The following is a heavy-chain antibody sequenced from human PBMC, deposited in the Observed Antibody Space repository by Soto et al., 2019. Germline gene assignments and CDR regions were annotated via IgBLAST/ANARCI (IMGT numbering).Heavy chain of an antibody. V-gene: IGHV4-30-4*01. CDR3: ARERPDGSRLDP. J-gene: IGHJ5*02. Sequence: QVQLQESGPGLVKPSQTLSLTCTVSGGSISSGDYYWSWIRQPPGKGLEWIGHIYYSGSTYYNPSLKMRVTISVDTSMIQFSLKLSSVTAADTAVYYCARERPDGSRLDPWGQGTLVTVSS. CDR1: GGSISSGDYY. CDR2: IYYSGST. D-gene: IGHD6-13*01.